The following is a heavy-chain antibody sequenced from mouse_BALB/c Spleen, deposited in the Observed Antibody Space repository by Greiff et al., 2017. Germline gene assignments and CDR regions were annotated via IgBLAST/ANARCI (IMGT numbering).Heavy chain of an antibody. CDR2: IWSGGST. CDR1: GFSLTSYG. Sequence: VMLVESGPGLVQPSQSLSITCTVSGFSLTSYGVHWVRQSPGKGLEWLGVIWSGGSTDYNAAFISRLSISKDNSKSQVFFKMNSLQANDTAIYYCARVGYYVRAMDYWGQGTSVTVSS. D-gene: IGHD2-3*01. CDR3: ARVGYYVRAMDY. V-gene: IGHV2-2*02. J-gene: IGHJ4*01.